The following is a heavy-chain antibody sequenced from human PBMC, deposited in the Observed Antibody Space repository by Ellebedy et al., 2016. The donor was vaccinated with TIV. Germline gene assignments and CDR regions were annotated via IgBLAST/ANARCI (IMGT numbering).Heavy chain of an antibody. V-gene: IGHV3-30*03. D-gene: IGHD5-12*01. J-gene: IGHJ6*02. CDR2: ISYDGSNK. Sequence: GESLKISXAASGFTFSSYGMHWVRQAPGKGLEWVAVISYDGSNKYYADSVKGRFTISRDNSKNTLYLQMNSLRAEDTAVYYCAREWLREDNYYYYGMDVWGQGTTVTVSS. CDR3: AREWLREDNYYYYGMDV. CDR1: GFTFSSYG.